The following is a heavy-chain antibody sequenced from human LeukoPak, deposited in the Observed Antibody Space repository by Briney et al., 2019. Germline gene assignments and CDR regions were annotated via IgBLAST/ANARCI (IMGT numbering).Heavy chain of an antibody. J-gene: IGHJ5*02. V-gene: IGHV1-18*01. CDR2: ISSYNGNP. D-gene: IGHD2-21*01. CDR1: GYTFTSYG. CDR3: ARDVCGGDCYINWFDP. Sequence: ASVKVSCKASGYTFTSYGISWVRQAPGQGLEWMGGISSYNGNPNYAQKLQGRGTMTTDTSTSTAYMELRSLRSDDTAVYYCARDVCGGDCYINWFDPWGQGTLVTVSS.